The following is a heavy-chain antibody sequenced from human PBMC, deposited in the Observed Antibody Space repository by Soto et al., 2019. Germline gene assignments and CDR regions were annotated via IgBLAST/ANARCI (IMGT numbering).Heavy chain of an antibody. D-gene: IGHD2-15*01. CDR2: IWNDGSNE. CDR1: GFTFSTYG. V-gene: IGHV3-33*01. Sequence: LRLSCEASGFTFSTYGMHWIRQAQGKGLEWLAIIWNDGSNEYYADSVKGRFTISRDNSKNTLYLQLNNLRAEDTAVYFCARDQTDSGGYSEYWGQGTLVTVSS. CDR3: ARDQTDSGGYSEY. J-gene: IGHJ4*02.